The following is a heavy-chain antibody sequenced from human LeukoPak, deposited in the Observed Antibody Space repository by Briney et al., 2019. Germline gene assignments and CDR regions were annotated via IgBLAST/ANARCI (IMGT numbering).Heavy chain of an antibody. Sequence: GGSLRLSCAASGFTFSSYGMHWVRQAPGMGLEWVAFIRSDGNSENYADSVKGRFTISRDNSKNILYLQMNSLTAEDTAVYWCAKDPINWGSIYFDCWGQGTLVTVSS. CDR3: AKDPINWGSIYFDC. CDR1: GFTFSSYG. CDR2: IRSDGNSE. V-gene: IGHV3-30*02. D-gene: IGHD7-27*01. J-gene: IGHJ4*02.